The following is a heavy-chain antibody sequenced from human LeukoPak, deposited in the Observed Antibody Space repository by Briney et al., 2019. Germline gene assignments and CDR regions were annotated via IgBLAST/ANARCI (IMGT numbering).Heavy chain of an antibody. J-gene: IGHJ4*02. Sequence: PSETLSLTCTVSGGSISSYYWSWIRQPPGKGLEWIGYIYYSGSTNYNPSLKSRVTISVDTSKNQFSLKLSSATAADTAVYYCARDSGYGDPFDYWGQGTLVTVSS. CDR1: GGSISSYY. V-gene: IGHV4-59*01. CDR2: IYYSGST. CDR3: ARDSGYGDPFDY. D-gene: IGHD4-17*01.